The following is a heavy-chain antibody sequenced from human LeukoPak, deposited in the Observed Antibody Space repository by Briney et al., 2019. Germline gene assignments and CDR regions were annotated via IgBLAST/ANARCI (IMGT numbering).Heavy chain of an antibody. Sequence: ASVKVSCKASGYTFTSYYMHWVRQAPGQGLEWMGIINPSGGSTSYAQKFQGRVTMTRDTSTSTVYMELSSLRSEDTAVYYCARDITMVRGAFHWFDPWGQGTLVTVSS. D-gene: IGHD3-10*01. CDR2: INPSGGST. V-gene: IGHV1-46*01. CDR3: ARDITMVRGAFHWFDP. J-gene: IGHJ5*02. CDR1: GYTFTSYY.